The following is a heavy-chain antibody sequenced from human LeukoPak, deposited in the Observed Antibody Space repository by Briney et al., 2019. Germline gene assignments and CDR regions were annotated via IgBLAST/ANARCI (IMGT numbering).Heavy chain of an antibody. CDR2: TYYSGST. J-gene: IGHJ5*02. D-gene: IGHD5-18*01. CDR1: GGSISSSSYY. Sequence: PSETLSLTCTVSGGSISSSSYYWGWIRQPPGKGLEWIGSTYYSGSTYYNPSLKSRATISVDTSKNQFSLKLSSVTAADTAVYYCARGGYSYGFQTLNKYNWFDPWGQGTLVTVSS. CDR3: ARGGYSYGFQTLNKYNWFDP. V-gene: IGHV4-39*01.